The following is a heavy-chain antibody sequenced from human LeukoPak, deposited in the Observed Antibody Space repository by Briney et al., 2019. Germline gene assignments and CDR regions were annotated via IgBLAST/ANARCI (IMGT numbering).Heavy chain of an antibody. D-gene: IGHD6-6*01. CDR1: GGSFSGYY. J-gene: IGHJ4*02. V-gene: IGHV4-34*01. CDR2: INHSGST. CDR3: ARGKAARRFDY. Sequence: SETLSLTCAVYGGSFSGYYWSWIRQPPGKGLEWIGEINHSGSTNYNPSLKSRVTISVDTSKDQFSLKLSSVTAADTAVYYCARGKAARRFDYWGQGTLVTVSS.